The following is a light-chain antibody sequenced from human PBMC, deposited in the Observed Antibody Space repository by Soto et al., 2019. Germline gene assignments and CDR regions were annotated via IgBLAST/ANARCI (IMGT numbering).Light chain of an antibody. CDR1: QSVSNNY. V-gene: IGKV3-20*01. CDR2: GAS. J-gene: IGKJ1*01. Sequence: DIVWTQSPGSLSLTPGERATLSCRASQSVSNNYLAWDEQTPGQAPRLLIYGASNRATGIPGRLSGSGSGTEFTLTISRLEPEDSAVYYCQQYGSSGTFGQGTKVDIK. CDR3: QQYGSSGT.